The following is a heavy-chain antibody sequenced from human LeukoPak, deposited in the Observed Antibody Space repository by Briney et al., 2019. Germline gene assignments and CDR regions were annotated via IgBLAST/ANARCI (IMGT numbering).Heavy chain of an antibody. CDR2: IYTGGST. CDR1: GGSINSYF. V-gene: IGHV4-4*07. Sequence: SETLSLTCTVSGGSINSYFWTWIRQPAGKGLEWIGRIYTGGSTNYNPSLKSRVTMSVDTSKNQFSLKLSSVTAADTAVYYCARSGGRGSSGFKGPDWFDPWGQGTLVTVSS. J-gene: IGHJ5*02. CDR3: ARSGGRGSSGFKGPDWFDP. D-gene: IGHD6-19*01.